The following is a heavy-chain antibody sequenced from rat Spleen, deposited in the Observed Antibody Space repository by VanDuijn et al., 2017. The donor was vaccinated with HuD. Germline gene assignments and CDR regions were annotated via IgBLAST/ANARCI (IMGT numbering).Heavy chain of an antibody. D-gene: IGHD1-11*01. V-gene: IGHV5-29*01. CDR3: AKDPTTDIPHSHC. Sequence: EVQLVESGGGLVQPGRSLKLSCAASGFTFSNYGLAWVRQAPKKGLEWVATISYGDSSGHSSTYYRDSVKGRFTISRDNAKSSLYLQMDSLRSEDTATYYCAKDPTTDIPHSHCWGQGVMVTVSS. J-gene: IGHJ2*01. CDR2: ISYGDSSGHSST. CDR1: GFTFSNYG.